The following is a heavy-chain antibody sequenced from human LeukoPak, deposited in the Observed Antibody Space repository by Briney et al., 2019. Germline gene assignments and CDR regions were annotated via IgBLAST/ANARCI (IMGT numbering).Heavy chain of an antibody. Sequence: GGSLRPSCAASGFTFSSYGMHWVRQAPGKGLEWVAVISYDGSNKYYADSVKGRFTISRDNSKNTLYLQMNSLRAEDTAVYYCAKVLPPLRLYGMDVWGQGTTVTVSS. CDR2: ISYDGSNK. CDR1: GFTFSSYG. D-gene: IGHD4-17*01. J-gene: IGHJ6*02. V-gene: IGHV3-30*18. CDR3: AKVLPPLRLYGMDV.